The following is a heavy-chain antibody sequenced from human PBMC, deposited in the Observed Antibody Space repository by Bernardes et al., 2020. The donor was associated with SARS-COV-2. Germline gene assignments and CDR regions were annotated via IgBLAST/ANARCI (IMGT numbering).Heavy chain of an antibody. Sequence: ASLKVSCKASGYTFTTYAMNWVRQAPGQGLEWMGWINTNTGNPAYAQGFTGRFVLSLDTSVSTAYLQISSLKAEDTAVYYCARARSRGLFYDFLTGYPGAAFEYWGQGTLVTVSS. CDR2: INTNTGNP. CDR1: GYTFTTYA. CDR3: ARARSRGLFYDFLTGYPGAAFEY. J-gene: IGHJ4*02. V-gene: IGHV7-4-1*02. D-gene: IGHD3-9*01.